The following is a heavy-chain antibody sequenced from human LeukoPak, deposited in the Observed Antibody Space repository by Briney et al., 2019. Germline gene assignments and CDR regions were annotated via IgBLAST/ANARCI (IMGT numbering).Heavy chain of an antibody. V-gene: IGHV3-21*01. CDR1: GFTFSSYS. CDR2: ISSSSSYI. D-gene: IGHD6-13*01. Sequence: PGGSLILSCAASGFTFSSYSMNWVRQAPGKGLEWVSSISSSSSYIYYADSVKGRFTISRDNSKNTLYLQMNSLRAEDTAVYYCARVGPRFVAAAGPYGAWAFDIWGQGTMVTVSS. CDR3: ARVGPRFVAAAGPYGAWAFDI. J-gene: IGHJ3*02.